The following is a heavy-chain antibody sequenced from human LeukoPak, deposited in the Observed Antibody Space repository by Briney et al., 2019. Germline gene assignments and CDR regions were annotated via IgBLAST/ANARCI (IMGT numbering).Heavy chain of an antibody. CDR3: ARGRGMYYDFWSGYYHWFDP. V-gene: IGHV1-8*01. CDR2: MNPNSGNT. Sequence: ASVKVSCRASGYTFTSYDINWVRQATGQGLEWMGWMNPNSGNTGYAQKFQGRVTMTRNTSIGTAYMELSSLRSEDTAVYYCARGRGMYYDFWSGYYHWFDPWGQGTLVTVSS. CDR1: GYTFTSYD. D-gene: IGHD3-3*01. J-gene: IGHJ5*02.